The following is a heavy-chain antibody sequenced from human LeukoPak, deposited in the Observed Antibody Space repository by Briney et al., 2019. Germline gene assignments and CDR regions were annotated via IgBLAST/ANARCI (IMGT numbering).Heavy chain of an antibody. Sequence: GGSLRLSCAASGFAFSIYSMNWVRQAPGKGLEWVSYISSSSSAIYYADSVKGRFTISRDNAKNSLYLQMTSLRYEDTAVYYCARASRDYYGGSGFYAWDYWGQGTLVTVSS. CDR1: GFAFSIYS. D-gene: IGHD3-22*01. CDR2: ISSSSSAI. V-gene: IGHV3-48*02. J-gene: IGHJ4*02. CDR3: ARASRDYYGGSGFYAWDY.